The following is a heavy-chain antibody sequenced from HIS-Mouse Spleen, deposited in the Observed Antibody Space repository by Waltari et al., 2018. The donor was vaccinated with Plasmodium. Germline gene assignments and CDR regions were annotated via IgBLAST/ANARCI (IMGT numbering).Heavy chain of an antibody. D-gene: IGHD6-13*01. V-gene: IGHV1-2*02. CDR1: GYTFTGYY. CDR3: ARVLGYKAAAGTFVEYFQH. Sequence: VQLVQSGAEVKKPGASVKVSCKASGYTFTGYYMHWVRQAPGQGLEWMGWINPNSGGTNYEQKCQGRVTMTRDTSISTAYMELSRLRSDDTAVYYCARVLGYKAAAGTFVEYFQHWGQGTLVTVSS. J-gene: IGHJ1*01. CDR2: INPNSGGT.